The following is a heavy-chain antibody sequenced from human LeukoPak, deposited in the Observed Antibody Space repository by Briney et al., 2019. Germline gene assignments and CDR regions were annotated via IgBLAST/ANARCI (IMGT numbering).Heavy chain of an antibody. V-gene: IGHV1-69*02. CDR2: IIPILGIA. CDR3: ATTYYYDSSGYWFQH. CDR1: GGTFSSYT. Sequence: SVKVSCKASGGTFSSYTISWVRQAPGQGLEWMGRIIPILGIANYAQKFQGRVTMTEDTSTDTAYMELSSLRSEDTAVYYCATTYYYDSSGYWFQHWGQGTLVTVSS. D-gene: IGHD3-22*01. J-gene: IGHJ1*01.